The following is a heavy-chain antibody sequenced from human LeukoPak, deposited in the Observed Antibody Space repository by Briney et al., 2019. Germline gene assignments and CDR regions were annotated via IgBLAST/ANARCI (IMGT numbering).Heavy chain of an antibody. CDR3: ARGAAGAFDI. CDR2: IWYDGSNK. J-gene: IGHJ3*02. V-gene: IGHV3-33*08. Sequence: GGSLRLSCAASGFTFSSYGMHWVRQAPGKGLEWGAVIWYDGSNKYYADSVKGRFTISRDNSKNTLYLQMNSLRAEDTAVYYCARGAAGAFDIWGQGTMVTVSS. D-gene: IGHD6-13*01. CDR1: GFTFSSYG.